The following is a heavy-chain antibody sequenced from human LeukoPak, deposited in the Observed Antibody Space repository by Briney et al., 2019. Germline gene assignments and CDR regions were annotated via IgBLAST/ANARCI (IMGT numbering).Heavy chain of an antibody. J-gene: IGHJ6*03. CDR3: ARDLDIWRIAYYYYMDV. CDR1: GYTFTGYY. CDR2: INPNSGGT. V-gene: IGHV1-2*02. D-gene: IGHD1-20*01. Sequence: ASVKVSCKASGYTFTGYYMHWVRQAPGQGLEWMGWINPNSGGTNYAQKFQGRVTMTRDTSISTAYMELSRLRSDDTAVYYCARDLDIWRIAYYYYMDVWGKGTTVTVSS.